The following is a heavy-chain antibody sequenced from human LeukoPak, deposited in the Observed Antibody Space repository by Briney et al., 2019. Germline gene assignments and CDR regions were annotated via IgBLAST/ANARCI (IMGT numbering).Heavy chain of an antibody. CDR2: IYYSGST. Sequence: SETLSLTCTVSGGSISSSGYYWGWIRQPPGKGLEYIGSIYYSGSTYSNTSLRSRITISVDTTKNQFSQKLSSVTAADTALYYCARHVVVPAAGSDYWGLGTLVTVYS. V-gene: IGHV4-39*01. CDR3: ARHVVVPAAGSDY. D-gene: IGHD2-2*01. J-gene: IGHJ4*02. CDR1: GGSISSSGYY.